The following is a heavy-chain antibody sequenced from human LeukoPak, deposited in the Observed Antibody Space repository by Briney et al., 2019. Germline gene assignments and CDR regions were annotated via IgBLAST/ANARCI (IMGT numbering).Heavy chain of an antibody. Sequence: SETLSLTCTVSGGSISNYFWSWIRQPPGKGLEWIGYIYYSGGTNYNPSLTSRVTISVDTSNNQFSLKLSSVTGADTAVYYCARPSRSVSTAGAFDIWGQGTMVTVSS. J-gene: IGHJ3*02. CDR2: IYYSGGT. CDR3: ARPSRSVSTAGAFDI. CDR1: GGSISNYF. V-gene: IGHV4-59*01. D-gene: IGHD5/OR15-5a*01.